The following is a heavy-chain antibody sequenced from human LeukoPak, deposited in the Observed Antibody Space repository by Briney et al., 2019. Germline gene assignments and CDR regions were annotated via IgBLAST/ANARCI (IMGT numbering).Heavy chain of an antibody. CDR3: AKDTRALLRLGYFDC. J-gene: IGHJ4*02. CDR1: GFTFSNYA. D-gene: IGHD1-26*01. V-gene: IGHV3-23*01. CDR2: ISGTGGNT. Sequence: GGSLRLSCAASGFTFSNYAMSWVRQAPGKGLEWVSAISGTGGNTYYADSAKGRFTISRDNSRHTLYLQMNSLRAEDTAVYYCAKDTRALLRLGYFDCWGQGTLVTVSS.